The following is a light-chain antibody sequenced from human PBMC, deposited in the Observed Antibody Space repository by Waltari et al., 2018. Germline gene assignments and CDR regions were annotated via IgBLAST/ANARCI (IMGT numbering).Light chain of an antibody. CDR1: SGHSSNI. CDR3: QTGGHGTWV. CDR2: VNSDGSH. J-gene: IGLJ3*02. Sequence: QLVLTQSPSASASLGASVKLTCTLSSGHSSNIIAWLQQQPEKGPRYLMKVNSDGSHSKGDGSHDRFSGSSSGAERYLTISSIQSEDEADYYCQTGGHGTWVFGGGTKLTVL. V-gene: IGLV4-69*01.